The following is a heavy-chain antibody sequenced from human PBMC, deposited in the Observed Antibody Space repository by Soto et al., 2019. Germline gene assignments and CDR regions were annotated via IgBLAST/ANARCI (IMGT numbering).Heavy chain of an antibody. J-gene: IGHJ6*02. Sequence: QVQLVQSGAEVKKPGSSVKVSCKASGGTFSSYAISWVRQAPGQGLECMGGIIPISDTTNYAQKFQGRVTITADESTSTAYMELSSLRSEDTAVYYCARSQGSSTSLEIYYYYYYGMDVWGQGTTVNVSS. D-gene: IGHD2-2*01. V-gene: IGHV1-69*01. CDR1: GGTFSSYA. CDR3: ARSQGSSTSLEIYYYYYYGMDV. CDR2: IIPISDTT.